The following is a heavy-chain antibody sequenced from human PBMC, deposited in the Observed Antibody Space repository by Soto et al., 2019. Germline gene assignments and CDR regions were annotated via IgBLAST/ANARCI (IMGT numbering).Heavy chain of an antibody. D-gene: IGHD7-27*01. V-gene: IGHV4-30-4*01. CDR1: GDSISNLDYF. J-gene: IGHJ5*01. Sequence: QVPLLELGPGLVKPSQTLSLTCSVSGDSISNLDYFWAWIRQPPGPALASLGYIYKSAPTYSNPAFESRVALSVDTSKSQFPLNVTSVTAADTAVYFCARGRYCLTGRCFPNWFDSWGQGALVTVSS. CDR2: IYKSAPT. CDR3: ARGRYCLTGRCFPNWFDS.